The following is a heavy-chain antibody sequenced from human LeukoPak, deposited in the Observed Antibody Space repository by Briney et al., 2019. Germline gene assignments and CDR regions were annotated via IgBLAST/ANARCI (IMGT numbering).Heavy chain of an antibody. D-gene: IGHD3-9*01. CDR1: GFTFSSHW. J-gene: IGHJ4*02. CDR2: IKYDGNEK. CDR3: ARGKVDFAF. V-gene: IGHV3-7*01. Sequence: PGGSLRLSCAASGFTFSSHWMNWVRQAPGKGLEWVANIKYDGNEKYYVDSVKGGFTISRDNAKNSVYLQMNSLTAADTAVYYCARGKVDFAFWGQGTLVTVSS.